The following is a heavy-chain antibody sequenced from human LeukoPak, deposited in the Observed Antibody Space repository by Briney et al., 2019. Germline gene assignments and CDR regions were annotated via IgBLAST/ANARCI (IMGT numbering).Heavy chain of an antibody. J-gene: IGHJ4*02. Sequence: QAGGSLRLPCAASGFTFSSYSMNWVRQAPGKGLEWLSYISSSSSTIHYADSVKGRFTISRDNAKNSLYLQMNSLRDEDTAVYYCARVAPRGLVLSDYWGQGTLVTVSS. CDR2: ISSSSSTI. CDR1: GFTFSSYS. CDR3: ARVAPRGLVLSDY. D-gene: IGHD3-16*02. V-gene: IGHV3-48*02.